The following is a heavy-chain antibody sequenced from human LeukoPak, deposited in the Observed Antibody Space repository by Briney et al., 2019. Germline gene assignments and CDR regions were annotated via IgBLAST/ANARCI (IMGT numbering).Heavy chain of an antibody. Sequence: SGGSLGLSCAASGFTFSSYGMHWVRQAPGKGLEWVAFIRYDGSNKYYADSVKGRFTISRDNSKNTLYLQMNSLRAEDTAVYYCAKVPVFSLTISEVVTDDAFDIWGQGTIVTVSS. V-gene: IGHV3-30*02. CDR1: GFTFSSYG. CDR2: IRYDGSNK. J-gene: IGHJ3*02. CDR3: AKVPVFSLTISEVVTDDAFDI. D-gene: IGHD3-3*01.